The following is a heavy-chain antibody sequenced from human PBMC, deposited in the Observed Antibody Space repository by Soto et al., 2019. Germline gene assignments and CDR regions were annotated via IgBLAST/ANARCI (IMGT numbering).Heavy chain of an antibody. V-gene: IGHV3-30*18. J-gene: IGHJ6*02. Sequence: QVQLVESGGGVVQPGKSVRLSCAASGFTFSLYGIHWVRQAPGKGLEWVAFITYEGSHQDYVDSVKGRFTLSRDNSKNIVYLPMNSLRPEDTAVYYCAKDVTAAGDNYSNTGLDVWGHGTPVTVSS. CDR3: AKDVTAAGDNYSNTGLDV. CDR1: GFTFSLYG. CDR2: ITYEGSHQ. D-gene: IGHD6-13*01.